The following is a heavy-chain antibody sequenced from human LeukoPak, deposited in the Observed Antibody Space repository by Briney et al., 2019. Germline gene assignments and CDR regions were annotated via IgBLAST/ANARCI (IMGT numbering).Heavy chain of an antibody. CDR2: ISTSSSYI. J-gene: IGHJ4*02. V-gene: IGHV3-21*01. CDR3: ARRAGAYSHPYDY. D-gene: IGHD4/OR15-4a*01. Sequence: GGSLRLSCAASGFTFSTYSMNWVRQAPGKGLEWASSISTSSSYIYYADSVKGRFTISRDNAKNSLYLQMNSLRADDTAVYYCARRAGAYSHPYDYWGQGTLVTVSS. CDR1: GFTFSTYS.